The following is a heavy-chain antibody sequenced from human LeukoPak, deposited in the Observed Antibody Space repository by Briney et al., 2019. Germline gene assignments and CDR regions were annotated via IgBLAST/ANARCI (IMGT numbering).Heavy chain of an antibody. CDR2: ISWDGGSP. V-gene: IGHV3-43D*03. CDR1: GFTFDDYA. Sequence: PGGSLRLSCAASGFTFDDYAMHWVRQAPGKGLEWVSLISWDGGSPYYADSVKGRFTISRDNSKNSLYLQMNSLRAEDTALYYCAKGVSRCSSTSCPHRYYYYGMDVWGKGTTVTVSS. D-gene: IGHD2-2*01. CDR3: AKGVSRCSSTSCPHRYYYYGMDV. J-gene: IGHJ6*04.